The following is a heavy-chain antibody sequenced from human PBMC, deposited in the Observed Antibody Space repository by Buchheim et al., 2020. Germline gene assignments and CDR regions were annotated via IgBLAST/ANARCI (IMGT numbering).Heavy chain of an antibody. Sequence: QVQLHQWGARLLKPSETLSLTCAVYGGSFSGFFWSWVRQPPGKGLEWIGEINHSGNTNYNPSLKSRVIMSVDTSKNQFSLQLSSMTAADSAVYYCARLPEKVGVNFLDFWGQG. V-gene: IGHV4-34*01. D-gene: IGHD1-26*01. J-gene: IGHJ4*02. CDR2: INHSGNT. CDR3: ARLPEKVGVNFLDF. CDR1: GGSFSGFF.